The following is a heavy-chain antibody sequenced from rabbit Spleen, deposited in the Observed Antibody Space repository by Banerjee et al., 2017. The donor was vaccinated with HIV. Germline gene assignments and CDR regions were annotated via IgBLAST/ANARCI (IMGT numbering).Heavy chain of an antibody. CDR2: IDPVFGIT. V-gene: IGHV1S7*01. D-gene: IGHD8-1*01. CDR1: GFTLSSYY. CDR3: ARDGAGGSYFAL. J-gene: IGHJ3*01. Sequence: QLKESGGGLVQPGGSLKLSCKASGFTLSSYYMNWVRQAPGKGLEWIGYIDPVFGITYYANWVNGRFSISRENTQNTVSLQMNSLTAADTATYFCARDGAGGSYFALWGQGTLVTVS.